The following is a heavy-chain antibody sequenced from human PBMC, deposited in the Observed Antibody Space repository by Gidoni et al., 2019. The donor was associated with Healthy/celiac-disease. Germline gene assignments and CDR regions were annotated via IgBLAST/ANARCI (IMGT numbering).Heavy chain of an antibody. V-gene: IGHV4-34*01. D-gene: IGHD5-18*01. CDR3: ARGRRGYSWGGWSY. J-gene: IGHJ4*02. CDR2: INHIGST. Sequence: QVQLQQWGAGLLKPSETLSLTCAVYGGSFSGYYWSWIRQPPGKGLEWIGEINHIGSTNYNPSLKSRVTISVDTSKNQFSLKLSSVTAADTAVYYCARGRRGYSWGGWSYWGQGTLVTVSS. CDR1: GGSFSGYY.